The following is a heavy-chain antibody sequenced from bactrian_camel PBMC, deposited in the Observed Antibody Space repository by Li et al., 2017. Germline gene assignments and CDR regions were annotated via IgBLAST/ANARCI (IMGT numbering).Heavy chain of an antibody. J-gene: IGHJ4*01. CDR2: DNGVGTT. D-gene: IGHD2*01. CDR3: AADAVNLQMARWYTY. V-gene: IGHV3S53*01. Sequence: HVQLVESGGGSAQAGGSMRLSCAAVAHFDSMGWFRQAPGKERDWVSTDNGVGTTYYGDSVKGRFAISRDNAKNTVYLQMNSLKPEDTAEYYCAADAVNLQMARWYTYWGQGTQVTVS. CDR1: AHFDS.